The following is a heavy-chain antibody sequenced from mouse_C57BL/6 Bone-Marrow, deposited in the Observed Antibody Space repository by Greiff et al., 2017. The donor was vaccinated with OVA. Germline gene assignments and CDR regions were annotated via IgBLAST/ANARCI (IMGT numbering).Heavy chain of an antibody. CDR1: GYTFTSYW. Sequence: QVQLQQPGAELVMPGASVKLSCKASGYTFTSYWMHWVKQRPGQGLEWIGEIDPSDSYTNYNQKFKGKSTLTVDKSSSTAYMQLSSLTSEDSAVYYCATHYYGSSVYFDYWGQGTTLTVSS. J-gene: IGHJ2*01. V-gene: IGHV1-69*01. D-gene: IGHD1-1*01. CDR3: ATHYYGSSVYFDY. CDR2: IDPSDSYT.